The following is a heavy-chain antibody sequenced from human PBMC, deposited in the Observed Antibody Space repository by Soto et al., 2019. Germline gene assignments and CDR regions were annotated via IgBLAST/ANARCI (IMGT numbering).Heavy chain of an antibody. CDR1: GYNFIDYW. CDR3: ASPGATIVTTIYY. CDR2: IYPGDSDT. Sequence: PGESLKISCKGSGYNFIDYWIGWVRQMPGKGLERMGIIYPGDSDTRYSPSFQGQVTISADKSFTTAYLQWSSLKASDTAVYYCASPGATIVTTIYYWGQGTLVSVSS. V-gene: IGHV5-51*01. J-gene: IGHJ4*02. D-gene: IGHD5-12*01.